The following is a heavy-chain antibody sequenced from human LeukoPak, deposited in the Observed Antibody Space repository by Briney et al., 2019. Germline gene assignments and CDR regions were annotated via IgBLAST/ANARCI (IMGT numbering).Heavy chain of an antibody. CDR3: ARVRLDSGSYYKPYYYYGMDV. D-gene: IGHD3-10*01. CDR1: GFTFSSYS. V-gene: IGHV3-48*01. Sequence: GGSLRLSCAASGFTFSSYSMNWVRQAPGKGLEWVSYISSSSSTIYYADSVKGRFTISRDNSKNTLYLQMNSLRAEDTAVYYCARVRLDSGSYYKPYYYYGMDVWGQGTTVTVSS. J-gene: IGHJ6*02. CDR2: ISSSSSTI.